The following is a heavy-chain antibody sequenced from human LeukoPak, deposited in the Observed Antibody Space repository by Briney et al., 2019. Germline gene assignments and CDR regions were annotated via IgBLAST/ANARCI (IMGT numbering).Heavy chain of an antibody. CDR1: GYTFTSYG. CDR2: ISAYNGNT. J-gene: IGHJ5*02. D-gene: IGHD3-3*01. Sequence: ASVKVSCKASGYTFTSYGISWVRQAPGQGLEWMGWISAYNGNTNYAQKLQGRVTMTTDTFTSTAYMELRSLRSDDTAVYYCARAIPYYDFWSGPSRIWFDPWGQGTLVTVSS. CDR3: ARAIPYYDFWSGPSRIWFDP. V-gene: IGHV1-18*01.